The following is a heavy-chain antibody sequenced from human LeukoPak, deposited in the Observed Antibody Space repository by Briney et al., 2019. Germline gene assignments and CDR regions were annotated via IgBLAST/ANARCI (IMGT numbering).Heavy chain of an antibody. D-gene: IGHD4-17*01. CDR1: RFTFSSFA. CDR3: TKDPNGDYVGAFDP. CDR2: ITGNHGPT. V-gene: IGHV3-23*01. J-gene: IGHJ5*02. Sequence: GGSLRLSCAASRFTFSSFAMTWVRQAPGKGLEWVSSITGNHGPTYNTDSVKGRFTISRDNSQNTLYLQMNSLRAEDTAVYYCTKDPNGDYVGAFDPWGQGTLVTVSS.